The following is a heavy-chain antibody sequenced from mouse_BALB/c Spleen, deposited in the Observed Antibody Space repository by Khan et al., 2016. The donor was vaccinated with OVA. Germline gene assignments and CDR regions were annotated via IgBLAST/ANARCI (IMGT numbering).Heavy chain of an antibody. CDR2: INPWRSYT. J-gene: IGHJ4*01. Sequence: QVQLKQSGAELARPGASVKMSCKASGYTFTSNTMHWVKQRPGQGLEWIGYINPWRSYTNYTHKFKDKATFTADTSSSTAYMQLSSLTSEDSAVYYCARRTTEYTMDYWGQGTSGTVSS. CDR1: GYTFTSNT. D-gene: IGHD2-14*01. CDR3: ARRTTEYTMDY. V-gene: IGHV1-4*01.